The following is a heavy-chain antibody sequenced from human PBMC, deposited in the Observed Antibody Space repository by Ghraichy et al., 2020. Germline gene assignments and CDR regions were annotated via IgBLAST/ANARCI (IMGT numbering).Heavy chain of an antibody. D-gene: IGHD3-22*01. J-gene: IGHJ3*02. CDR2: IYTSGST. CDR3: ARVRYDSSGRDAFDI. V-gene: IGHV4-4*07. Sequence: SQTLSLTCTVSGGSISSYYWSWIRQPAGKGLEWIGRIYTSGSTNYNPSLKSRVTMSVDTSKNQFSLKLSSVTAADTAVYYCARVRYDSSGRDAFDIWGQGTMVTVSS. CDR1: GGSISSYY.